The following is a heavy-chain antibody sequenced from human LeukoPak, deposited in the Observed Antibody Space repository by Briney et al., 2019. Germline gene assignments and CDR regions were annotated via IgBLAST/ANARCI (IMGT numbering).Heavy chain of an antibody. J-gene: IGHJ4*02. CDR2: ISSSSSTI. CDR1: GFTFSSYS. V-gene: IGHV3-48*01. Sequence: PGGSLRLSCAASGFTFSSYSMNWVRQAPGKGLEWVSYISSSSSTIYYADSVKGRFTISRDNAKNSLYLQMNSLRAEDTAVYYCARDFDYYDLWGQGTLVTVSS. CDR3: ARDFDYYDL.